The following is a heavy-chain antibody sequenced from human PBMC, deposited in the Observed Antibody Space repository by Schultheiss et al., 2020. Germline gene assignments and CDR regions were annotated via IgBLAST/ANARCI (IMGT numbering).Heavy chain of an antibody. CDR3: ARGGDYDFWSGKLGDAFDI. CDR1: GGSFSGYY. D-gene: IGHD3-3*01. CDR2: INHSGST. J-gene: IGHJ3*02. Sequence: SETLSLTCAVYGGSFSGYYWSWIRQPPGKGLEWIGEINHSGSTNYNPSLKSRVTISVDTSKNQFSLKLSSVTAADTAVYYCARGGDYDFWSGKLGDAFDIWGQGKMVNV. V-gene: IGHV4-34*01.